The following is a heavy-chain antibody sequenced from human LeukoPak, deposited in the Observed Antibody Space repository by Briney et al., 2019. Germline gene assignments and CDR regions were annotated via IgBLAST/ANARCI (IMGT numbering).Heavy chain of an antibody. Sequence: ASVKVSCEASGYTFTGYYMHWVRQAPGQGLEWMGWINPNSGGTNYAQKFQGRVTMTRDTSISTAYMELSRLRSDDTAVYYCARQEYSSSWYSEYYLDYWGQGTLVTVSS. CDR3: ARQEYSSSWYSEYYLDY. J-gene: IGHJ4*02. CDR1: GYTFTGYY. D-gene: IGHD6-13*01. CDR2: INPNSGGT. V-gene: IGHV1-2*02.